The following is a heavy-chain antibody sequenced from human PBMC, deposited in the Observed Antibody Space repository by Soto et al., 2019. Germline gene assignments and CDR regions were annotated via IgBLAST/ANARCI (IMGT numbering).Heavy chain of an antibody. CDR2: ISYDGSNK. V-gene: IGHV3-30*03. CDR3: AGEYSSSSLFYYYGMDV. D-gene: IGHD6-6*01. J-gene: IGHJ6*02. Sequence: GGSLRLSCAASGFTFSSYGMHWVRQAPGKGLEWVAVISYDGSNKYYADSVKGRFTISRDNSKNTLYLQMNSLRAEDTAVYYCAGEYSSSSLFYYYGMDVWGQGTTVTVSS. CDR1: GFTFSSYG.